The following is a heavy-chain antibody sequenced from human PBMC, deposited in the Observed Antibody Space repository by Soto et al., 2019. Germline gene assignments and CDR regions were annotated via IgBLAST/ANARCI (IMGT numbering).Heavy chain of an antibody. V-gene: IGHV3-23*01. CDR3: AKDARFLEWLLPDYYYYGMDV. CDR1: GFTFSSYA. D-gene: IGHD3-3*01. J-gene: IGHJ6*02. CDR2: ISGSGGST. Sequence: GGSLRLSCAASGFTFSSYAMSWVRQAPGKGLEWVSAISGSGGSTYYADSVKGRFTISRDNSKNTLYLQMNSLRAEDTAVYYCAKDARFLEWLLPDYYYYGMDVWGQGTTVTVSS.